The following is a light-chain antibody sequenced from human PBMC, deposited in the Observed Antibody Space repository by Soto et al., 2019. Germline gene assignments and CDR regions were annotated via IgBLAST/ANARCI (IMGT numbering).Light chain of an antibody. CDR1: SSNIGSNP. J-gene: IGLJ2*01. Sequence: QSVLTQPPSASGTPGLRVTFSCSGSSSNIGSNPVSWYQQLPGTAPKLLTYDNERTSGVPDRFSGSKSGTSASLAISGLQSEDEADYYCASWDASLNGVVFGGGTKLTVL. CDR2: DN. CDR3: ASWDASLNGVV. V-gene: IGLV1-44*01.